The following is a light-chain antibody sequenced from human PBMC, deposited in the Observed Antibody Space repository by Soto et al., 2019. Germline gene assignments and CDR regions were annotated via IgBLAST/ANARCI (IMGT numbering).Light chain of an antibody. Sequence: QSALTQPPSASGSPGQSVTVSCTGTSSDIGDYNYVSWYQQHPGKAPKLIIYEVTKRPSGVPHRFSGSKSGNTASRTVSGLQTEDEADYYCTSYAGRNNLIFGGGTKLTVL. CDR3: TSYAGRNNLI. J-gene: IGLJ2*01. CDR1: SSDIGDYNY. V-gene: IGLV2-8*01. CDR2: EVT.